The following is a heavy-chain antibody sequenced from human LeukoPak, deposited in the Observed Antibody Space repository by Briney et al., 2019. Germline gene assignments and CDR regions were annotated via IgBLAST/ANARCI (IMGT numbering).Heavy chain of an antibody. D-gene: IGHD6-19*01. CDR2: ISGSGGST. Sequence: GGSLRLSCAASGFTFSSYAMSWVRQASGKGLEWVSAISGSGGSTYYADSVKGRFTISRDNSKNTLYLRMNSLRAEDTAVYYCAKVRAVAGTIDYWGQGTLVTVSS. CDR3: AKVRAVAGTIDY. V-gene: IGHV3-23*01. J-gene: IGHJ4*02. CDR1: GFTFSSYA.